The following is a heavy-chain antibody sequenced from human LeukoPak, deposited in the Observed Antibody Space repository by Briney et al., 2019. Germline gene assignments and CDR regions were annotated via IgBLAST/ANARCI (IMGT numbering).Heavy chain of an antibody. D-gene: IGHD5-24*01. V-gene: IGHV3-64*01. J-gene: IGHJ4*02. CDR1: GFTFSSYA. CDR3: ARDLEGDY. Sequence: GGSLRLSCAASGFTFSSYAMHWVRQPPGKGLEYVSAIDSNGGTTYYANSVKGRFTISRDNSKNMLYLQVGSLRPEDMAVYYCARDLEGDYWGQGTLVTVSS. CDR2: IDSNGGTT.